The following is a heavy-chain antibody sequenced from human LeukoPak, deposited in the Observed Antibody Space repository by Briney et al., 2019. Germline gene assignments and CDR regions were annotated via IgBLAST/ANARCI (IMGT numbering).Heavy chain of an antibody. Sequence: SQTLSLTCTVSGGSISSGSYYWSWIRQPAGKGLEWIGRIYTSGSTNYNPSLKSRVTISVDTSKNQFSLKLSSVTAADTAVYYCARDGWAVVGHYSDYWGQGTLVTVSS. V-gene: IGHV4-61*02. CDR1: GGSISSGSYY. D-gene: IGHD1-26*01. CDR2: IYTSGST. J-gene: IGHJ4*02. CDR3: ARDGWAVVGHYSDY.